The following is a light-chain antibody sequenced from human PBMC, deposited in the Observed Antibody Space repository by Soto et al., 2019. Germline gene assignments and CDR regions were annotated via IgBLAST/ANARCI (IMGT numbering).Light chain of an antibody. CDR1: QSISGS. V-gene: IGKV3-15*01. CDR3: QQYNNWPPWT. J-gene: IGKJ1*01. CDR2: DAS. Sequence: EIVLTQSPAILSVSPGERATLSCRASQSISGSLAWYQQKPGQAPRLLISDASTRATGIPVRFSGSGSGTEFTLTISSLQSEDFAVYYCQQYNNWPPWTFGQGTKVDIK.